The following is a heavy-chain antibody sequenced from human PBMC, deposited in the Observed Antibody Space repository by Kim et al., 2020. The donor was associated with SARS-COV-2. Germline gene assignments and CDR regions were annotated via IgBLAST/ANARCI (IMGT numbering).Heavy chain of an antibody. Sequence: GGSLRLSCAASEVVFSSYGMNWVRQAPGKGLEWVAGISGSGGRTYYADSVRGRLTISRDNSRDTLYLEMNSLRGEDTAVYYCAKDMWSGLDMSQNYYYYGMDVWGQGTTVTVSS. CDR1: EVVFSSYG. D-gene: IGHD2-21*01. CDR3: AKDMWSGLDMSQNYYYYGMDV. V-gene: IGHV3-23*01. J-gene: IGHJ6*02. CDR2: ISGSGGRT.